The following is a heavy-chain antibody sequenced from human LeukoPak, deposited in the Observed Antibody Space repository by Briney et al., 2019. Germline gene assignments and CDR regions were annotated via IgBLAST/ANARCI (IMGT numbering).Heavy chain of an antibody. Sequence: SETLSLTCTVSGGSISSGSYYWSWIRQPGGKGLEWIGRIYTSGSTNHNPSLKSRVTISVDTSKNQFSLKLSSVTAADTALYYCARDSLLPSAMGYYYMDVWGKGTTVTVSS. CDR1: GGSISSGSYY. J-gene: IGHJ6*03. V-gene: IGHV4-61*02. CDR2: IYTSGST. CDR3: ARDSLLPSAMGYYYMDV. D-gene: IGHD2-2*01.